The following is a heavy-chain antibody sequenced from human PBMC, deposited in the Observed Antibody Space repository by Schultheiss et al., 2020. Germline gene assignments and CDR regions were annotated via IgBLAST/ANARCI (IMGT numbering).Heavy chain of an antibody. CDR2: INHSGST. CDR1: GGSFSGYY. J-gene: IGHJ4*02. D-gene: IGHD3-3*01. Sequence: TLSPTCAVYGGSFSGYYWSWIRQPPGKGLEWIGEINHSGSTNYNPSLKSRVTISVDTSKNQFSLKLSSVTAADTAVYYCARSGITIFGVVIIRGRFDYWGQGTLVTVSS. V-gene: IGHV4-34*01. CDR3: ARSGITIFGVVIIRGRFDY.